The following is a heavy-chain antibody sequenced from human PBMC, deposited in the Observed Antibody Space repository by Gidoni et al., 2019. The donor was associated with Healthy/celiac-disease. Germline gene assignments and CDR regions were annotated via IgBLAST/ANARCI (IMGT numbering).Heavy chain of an antibody. CDR3: ARDPDRLRYDFWSGGIQI. Sequence: EVQLVESGGGLVQPGGSLRLSCSASGFPFSSYSMNWVRKAPGKGLGWVSYISSSSSTIYYADSVKGRFTISRDNAKNSLYLQMNSLRDEDTAVYYCARDPDRLRYDFWSGGIQIWGQGTLVTVSS. D-gene: IGHD3-3*01. CDR2: ISSSSSTI. J-gene: IGHJ4*02. V-gene: IGHV3-48*02. CDR1: GFPFSSYS.